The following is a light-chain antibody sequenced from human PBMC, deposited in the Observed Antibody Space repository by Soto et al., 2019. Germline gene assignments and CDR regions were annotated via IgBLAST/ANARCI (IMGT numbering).Light chain of an antibody. CDR1: SGYSNYK. CDR3: GADHAGVSNFVYV. J-gene: IGLJ1*01. CDR2: VGTGGIVG. Sequence: QSVLTQPPSASASLGASVTLTCTLSSGYSNYKVDWYQQRPGKGPRFVMRVGTGGIVGSKGDGIPDRFSVLGSGLNRYLTINNIQEVDESDYYWGADHAGVSNFVYVFGTGTKLTVL. V-gene: IGLV9-49*01.